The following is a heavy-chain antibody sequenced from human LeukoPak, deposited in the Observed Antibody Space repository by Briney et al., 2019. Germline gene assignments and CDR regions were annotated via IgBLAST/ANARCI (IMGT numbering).Heavy chain of an antibody. CDR3: ARIPGGYYYAVDV. Sequence: GGSLRLSCAASGFTFSNYSMNWVHQAPGKGLEWVSYISSRSSNIYYADSVKGRFTISRDNAKNSLYLQMNSLRDEDTAVYYCARIPGGYYYAVDVWGQGTTVTVSS. D-gene: IGHD3-16*01. J-gene: IGHJ6*02. CDR2: ISSRSSNI. CDR1: GFTFSNYS. V-gene: IGHV3-48*02.